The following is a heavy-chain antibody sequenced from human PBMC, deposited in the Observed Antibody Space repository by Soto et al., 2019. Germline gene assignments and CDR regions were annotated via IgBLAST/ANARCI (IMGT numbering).Heavy chain of an antibody. V-gene: IGHV5-51*01. D-gene: IGHD1-26*01. J-gene: IGHJ3*02. CDR2: IYPGDSDT. CDR3: ASFGSDSILRGSGGAFDI. Sequence: GESLKISCKGSGCSFTSYWIGWVRQMPGKGLEWMGIIYPGDSDTRYSPSFQGQVTISADKSISTAYLQWSSLKASDTAMYYCASFGSDSILRGSGGAFDIWGQGTMVTV. CDR1: GCSFTSYW.